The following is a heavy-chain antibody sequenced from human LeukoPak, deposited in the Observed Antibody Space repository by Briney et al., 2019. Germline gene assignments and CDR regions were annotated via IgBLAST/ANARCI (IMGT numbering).Heavy chain of an antibody. CDR1: GFTFSSYW. CDR3: ARAPNYYGSGPPPNYFDY. V-gene: IGHV3-7*01. CDR2: IKQDGSEK. J-gene: IGHJ4*02. D-gene: IGHD3-10*01. Sequence: GGSLRLSCAASGFTFSSYWMSWVRQAPGKGLEWVANIKQDGSEKYYVDSVKGRFTISRDNAKNSLYLQMNSLRAEDTAVYYCARAPNYYGSGPPPNYFDYWGQGTLVTVSS.